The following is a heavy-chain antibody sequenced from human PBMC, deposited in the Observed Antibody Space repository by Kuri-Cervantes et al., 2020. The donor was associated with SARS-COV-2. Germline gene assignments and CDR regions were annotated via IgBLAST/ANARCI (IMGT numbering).Heavy chain of an antibody. V-gene: IGHV3-11*06. CDR2: ISTTGTYK. Sequence: LSLTCATSGFTFSDDYMTWVRQAPGMGLEWVADISTTGTYKNYADSVKGRFTISRDNAKNSLFLQINSLRVEDTAVYYCATSGIGGLDHWGQETLVTVSS. J-gene: IGHJ4*02. D-gene: IGHD2-21*01. CDR3: ATSGIGGLDH. CDR1: GFTFSDDY.